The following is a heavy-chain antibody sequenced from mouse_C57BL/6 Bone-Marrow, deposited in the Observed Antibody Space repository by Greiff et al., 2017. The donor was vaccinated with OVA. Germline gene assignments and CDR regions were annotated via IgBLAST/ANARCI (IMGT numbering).Heavy chain of an antibody. CDR3: TTGYYGRRYFDV. V-gene: IGHV14-4*01. CDR1: GFNIKDDY. Sequence: VQLQQSVAELVRPGASVKLSCTASGFNIKDDYMHWVKQRPEQGLEWIGWIDPENGDTEYASKFQGKATITADTSSNTAYLQLSSLTSEDTAVYYCTTGYYGRRYFDVWGTGTTVTVSS. D-gene: IGHD1-1*01. CDR2: IDPENGDT. J-gene: IGHJ1*03.